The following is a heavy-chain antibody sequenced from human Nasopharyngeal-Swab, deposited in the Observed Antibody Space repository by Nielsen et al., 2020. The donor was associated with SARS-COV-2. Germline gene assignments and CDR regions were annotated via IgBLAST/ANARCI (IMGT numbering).Heavy chain of an antibody. Sequence: GPTLVKPTQTLTLTCTVSGFSLSTSGVGVGWIRQPPGKALEWLALIYWDDGKHYTPSLKSRLTITKDTSKNQVVLTLTNMDPVDTATYYCAHSAFSSHAATAFDIWGQGTMVTVSS. CDR3: AHSAFSSHAATAFDI. V-gene: IGHV2-5*02. J-gene: IGHJ3*02. CDR2: IYWDDGK. CDR1: GFSLSTSGVG. D-gene: IGHD6-13*01.